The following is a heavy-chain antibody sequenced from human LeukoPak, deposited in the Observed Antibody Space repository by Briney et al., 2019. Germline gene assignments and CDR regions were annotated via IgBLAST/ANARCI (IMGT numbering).Heavy chain of an antibody. CDR1: GGSFSGYY. CDR2: INHSGST. D-gene: IGHD2-21*02. J-gene: IGHJ4*02. CDR3: ARSIPVVTAPPCD. Sequence: SETLSLTCAVYGGSFSGYYWSWIRQPPGKGLEWIGEINHSGSTNYNPSPKSRVTISVDTSKNQFSLKLSSVTAADTAVYYCARSIPVVTAPPCDWGQGTLVTVSS. V-gene: IGHV4-34*01.